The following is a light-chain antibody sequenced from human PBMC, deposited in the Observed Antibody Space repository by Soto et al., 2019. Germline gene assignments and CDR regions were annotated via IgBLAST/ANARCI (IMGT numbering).Light chain of an antibody. V-gene: IGKV3-20*01. CDR3: QHRVT. CDR2: GAS. J-gene: IGKJ1*01. Sequence: EILMTQSPVTLSVSPGERATLSCRASQSISSNFLAWYQQKRGQAPRLLIHGASNRATGIPDRFSGSGSGTDFTLTISRLEPEDFAVYYCQHRVTFGQGTKVDNK. CDR1: QSISSNF.